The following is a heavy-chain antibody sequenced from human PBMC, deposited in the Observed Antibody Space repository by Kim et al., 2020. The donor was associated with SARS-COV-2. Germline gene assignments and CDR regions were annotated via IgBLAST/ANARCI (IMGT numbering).Heavy chain of an antibody. Sequence: GGSLRLSCAASGFTFSSYDFHWVRQAPGKGLEWVSAIHISGGKYYSDSVKGRFTISRENAKNSLYLQMSSLRDEDTAIYYCAREISYVSSAFGLDSWGQGTLVTVSS. D-gene: IGHD3-22*01. CDR3: AREISYVSSAFGLDS. CDR2: IHISGGK. V-gene: IGHV3-13*01. J-gene: IGHJ5*01. CDR1: GFTFSSYD.